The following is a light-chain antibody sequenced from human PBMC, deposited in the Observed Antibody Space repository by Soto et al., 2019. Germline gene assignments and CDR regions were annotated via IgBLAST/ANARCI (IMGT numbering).Light chain of an antibody. Sequence: DIQMTQSPSTLSASVGDRVTITCRASQSISTWLAWYQQKPGKAPKLLIDGASTLQSGVPSRFSGSGSGTDFTLTVSSLQSEDFTVYSCLQYHNLWAFGQGTKVDI. V-gene: IGKV1-5*01. CDR2: GAS. CDR3: LQYHNLWA. J-gene: IGKJ1*01. CDR1: QSISTW.